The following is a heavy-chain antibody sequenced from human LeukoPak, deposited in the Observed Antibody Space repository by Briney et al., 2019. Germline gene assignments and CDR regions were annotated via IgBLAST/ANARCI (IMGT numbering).Heavy chain of an antibody. CDR2: ITSSSYI. CDR3: ARDMGHCSSTSCSYYGMDV. Sequence: GGSLRLSCAASGFTFSGYTINWVRQAPGKGLEWVSSITSSSYIYYADSMKGRLTISRDNAKNSLYLQMNSLRAEDTAVYYCARDMGHCSSTSCSYYGMDVWGQGTTVTVSS. V-gene: IGHV3-21*01. CDR1: GFTFSGYT. J-gene: IGHJ6*02. D-gene: IGHD2-2*01.